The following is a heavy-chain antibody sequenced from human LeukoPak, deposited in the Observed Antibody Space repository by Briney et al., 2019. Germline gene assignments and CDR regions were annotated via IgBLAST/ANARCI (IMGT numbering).Heavy chain of an antibody. CDR1: GFTVRSNC. D-gene: IGHD2-2*01. J-gene: IGHJ4*02. V-gene: IGHV3-66*02. CDR2: TYSGGRT. CDR3: ARDGILGYCSSTSCPLDY. Sequence: GGSLRLSCAASGFTVRSNCMSWVRQAPGKGLEWVSVTYSGGRTYYADSVKGRFTISRDNSKNTLYLQMNSLRAEDTAVYYCARDGILGYCSSTSCPLDYWGQGTLVTVSS.